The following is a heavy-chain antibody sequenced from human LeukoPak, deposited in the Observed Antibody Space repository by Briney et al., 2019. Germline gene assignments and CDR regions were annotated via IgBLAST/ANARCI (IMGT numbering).Heavy chain of an antibody. CDR1: GGTFSSYT. D-gene: IGHD3-3*01. J-gene: IGHJ5*02. CDR2: IIPILGIA. V-gene: IGHV1-69*02. Sequence: ASVKVSCKASGGTFSSYTISWVRQAPGQGLEWMGRIIPILGIANYAQKFQGKVTITADKSTSTAYMELSSLRSEDTAVYYCARGAHYYDFWSGYWNWFDPWGQGTLVTVSS. CDR3: ARGAHYYDFWSGYWNWFDP.